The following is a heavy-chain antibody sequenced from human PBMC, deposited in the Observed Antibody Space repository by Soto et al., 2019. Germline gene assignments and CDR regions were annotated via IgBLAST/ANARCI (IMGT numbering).Heavy chain of an antibody. Sequence: ASVKVSCKASGYTFTSYSMHWVRQAPGQRLEWMGWINAGNGNTKYSQKFQGRVTITRDTSASTAYMELSSLRSEDTAVYYCARVPEGDYPLDYYYGMDVWGQGTTVTVPS. V-gene: IGHV1-3*01. J-gene: IGHJ6*02. CDR1: GYTFTSYS. D-gene: IGHD4-17*01. CDR3: ARVPEGDYPLDYYYGMDV. CDR2: INAGNGNT.